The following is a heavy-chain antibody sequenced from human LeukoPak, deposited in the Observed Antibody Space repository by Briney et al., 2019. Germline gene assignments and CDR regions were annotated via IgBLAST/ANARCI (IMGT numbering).Heavy chain of an antibody. CDR2: MSFDGGDI. Sequence: GGSLRLSCAASVFTFSTYAMHLVRQPPGKGLEWVAVMSFDGGDIQYADSVRGRFTISRDNSKNTLFLQMNSLRTEDTAIYYCARDKWGSIDYWGQGILVTVSS. D-gene: IGHD7-27*01. CDR3: ARDKWGSIDY. CDR1: VFTFSTYA. J-gene: IGHJ4*02. V-gene: IGHV3-30-3*01.